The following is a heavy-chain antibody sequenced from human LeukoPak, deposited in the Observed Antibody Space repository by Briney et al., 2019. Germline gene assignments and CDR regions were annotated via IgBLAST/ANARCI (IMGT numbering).Heavy chain of an antibody. CDR1: GYTLTELP. J-gene: IGHJ4*02. CDR2: FDPEDGET. V-gene: IGHV1-24*01. D-gene: IGHD3-22*01. Sequence: VASVKVSCKVSGYTLTELPMHWVRQAPGKGLEWMGGFDPEDGETIYAQKFQGRVTMTEDTSTDTAYMELSSLRSEDTAVYYCATVLDSSGYYYLEDWGQGTLVTVSS. CDR3: ATVLDSSGYYYLED.